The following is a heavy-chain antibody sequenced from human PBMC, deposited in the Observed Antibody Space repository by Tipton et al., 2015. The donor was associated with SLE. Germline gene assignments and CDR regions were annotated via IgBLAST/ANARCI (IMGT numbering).Heavy chain of an antibody. CDR1: GGSFSSYY. J-gene: IGHJ4*02. Sequence: LRLSCAVSGGSFSSYYWIWIRQSPGKGLEWIGEIHHSGSTTYNPSLKSRVTMLVDTSKNQFSLTLTSVTAADTAVYYCARGSSSGYGFDVWGQGTLVTVSS. CDR3: ARGSSSGYGFDV. CDR2: IHHSGST. D-gene: IGHD3-22*01. V-gene: IGHV4-34*01.